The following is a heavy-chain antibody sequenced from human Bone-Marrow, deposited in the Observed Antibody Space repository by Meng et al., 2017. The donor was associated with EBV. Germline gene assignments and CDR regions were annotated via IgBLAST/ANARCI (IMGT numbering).Heavy chain of an antibody. CDR2: INPGNGNT. Sequence: QVQLVQLGAEVGKPGASVKVSCKASGYTFTNYAMHWVRQAPGQRLEWMGWINPGNGNTKYSQKFQGRASITRDISASIVYMELTSLRSEDTAVYYCATEPGYSSGWGQGTLVTVSS. J-gene: IGHJ4*02. CDR3: ATEPGYSSG. D-gene: IGHD6-19*01. V-gene: IGHV1-3*01. CDR1: GYTFTNYA.